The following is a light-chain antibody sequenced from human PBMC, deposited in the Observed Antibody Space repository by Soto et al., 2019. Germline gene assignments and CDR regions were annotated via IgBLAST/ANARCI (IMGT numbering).Light chain of an antibody. Sequence: EIVMTQSPATLSVSPGERATLSCRASQSISSNLAWYQQKPGQAPRLLIYGAYTRATGIPARFSGSGSGTGFTLTISSLQSEDFAVYYCQQYNNWPPYTFGQGTKLEIK. CDR3: QQYNNWPPYT. V-gene: IGKV3-15*01. CDR2: GAY. J-gene: IGKJ2*01. CDR1: QSISSN.